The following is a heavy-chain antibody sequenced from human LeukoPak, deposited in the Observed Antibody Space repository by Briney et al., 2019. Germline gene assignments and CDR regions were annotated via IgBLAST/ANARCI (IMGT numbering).Heavy chain of an antibody. CDR2: IYYSGST. D-gene: IGHD1-26*01. Sequence: SETLSLTCTVSGGSISSYYWSWIRQPPGKGLEWIGYIYYSGSTNYNPSLKSRVTISVDTSKNQFSLKLSSVTAADTAVYYCARDRSGLQATTNFDYWGQGTLVTVSS. CDR1: GGSISSYY. CDR3: ARDRSGLQATTNFDY. J-gene: IGHJ4*02. V-gene: IGHV4-59*01.